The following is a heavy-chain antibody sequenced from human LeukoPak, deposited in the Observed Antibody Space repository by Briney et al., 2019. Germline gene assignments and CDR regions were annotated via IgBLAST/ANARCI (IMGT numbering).Heavy chain of an antibody. J-gene: IGHJ3*02. CDR2: IRSTSSTM. CDR1: GFTFSDYA. CDR3: ARSFDI. V-gene: IGHV3-48*02. Sequence: GGSLRLSCAASGFTFSDYAMNWVRQAPGKGLEWVSYIRSTSSTMYYADSVKGRFTISRDNGKNSLYLQKNSLRDEDTAVYYCARSFDIWGQGTMVTVSS.